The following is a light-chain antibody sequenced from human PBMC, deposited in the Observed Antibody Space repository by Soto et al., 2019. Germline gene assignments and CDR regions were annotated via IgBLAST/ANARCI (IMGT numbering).Light chain of an antibody. CDR1: HDVTTY. J-gene: IGKJ1*01. V-gene: IGKV3-15*01. Sequence: EIVMTQSPATLSVSPGERATLSCRASHDVTTYLAWYQQKSGQAPRLLIYAASTRATGIPARFSGSGSGTEFSLTISSLQSEDFAVYYCQQYNNWPPWTFGQGTKVDIK. CDR2: AAS. CDR3: QQYNNWPPWT.